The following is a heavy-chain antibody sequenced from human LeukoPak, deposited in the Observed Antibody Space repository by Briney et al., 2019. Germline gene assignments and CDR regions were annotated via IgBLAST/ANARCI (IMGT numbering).Heavy chain of an antibody. CDR1: GGSFSGYY. J-gene: IGHJ5*02. D-gene: IGHD6-13*01. V-gene: IGHV4-34*01. CDR3: ARGQGRRPAGRWVGWFDP. CDR2: INHSGST. Sequence: PSETLSLTCAVYGGSFSGYYWSWIRQPPGKGLEWIGEINHSGSTNYNPSLKSRVTISVDTSKNQFSLKLSSVTAADTAVYYCARGQGRRPAGRWVGWFDPWGQGTMVTVSS.